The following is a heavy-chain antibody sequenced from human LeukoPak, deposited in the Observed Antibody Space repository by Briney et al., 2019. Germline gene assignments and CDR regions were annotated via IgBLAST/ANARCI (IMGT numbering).Heavy chain of an antibody. CDR2: IYCSGST. D-gene: IGHD1-26*01. V-gene: IGHV4-59*01. J-gene: IGHJ4*02. CDR1: GGSISSYY. Sequence: SETLSLTCTVSGGSISSYYWSWIRQPPGKGLEWIGYIYCSGSTNYNPSLKSRVTISVDTSKNQFSLKLSSVTAADTAVYYCARGPSIVGATNAFDYWGQGTLVTVSS. CDR3: ARGPSIVGATNAFDY.